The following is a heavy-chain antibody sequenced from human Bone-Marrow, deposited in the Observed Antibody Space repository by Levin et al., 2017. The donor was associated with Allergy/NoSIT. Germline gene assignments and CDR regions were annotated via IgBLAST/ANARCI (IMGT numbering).Heavy chain of an antibody. Sequence: SCAASGFTFTSYGMHWLRQAPGKGLEWMAVISYAGGREYYAESVKGRFTISRDNSRNTLYLQMNRLRVEDTAVYYCAKGGRGYDFAVDAFDIWGQGTMVTVSS. CDR3: AKGGRGYDFAVDAFDI. CDR1: GFTFTSYG. V-gene: IGHV3-30*18. D-gene: IGHD3-10*01. CDR2: ISYAGGRE. J-gene: IGHJ3*02.